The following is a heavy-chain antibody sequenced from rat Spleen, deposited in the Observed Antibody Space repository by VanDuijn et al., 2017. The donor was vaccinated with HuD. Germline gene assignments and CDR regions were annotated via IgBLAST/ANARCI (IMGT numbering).Heavy chain of an antibody. V-gene: IGHV5-29*01. Sequence: EVQLVESDGGLVQPGRSLKLSCAASGFTFSNYGMAWIRQAPGKGLEWVASISNARGITYYADPVKGRFTISRDIANSTLYLQMDSLRSEDTAIYYCARPTTGIPFNYWGQGVMVTVSS. J-gene: IGHJ2*01. CDR1: GFTFSNYG. CDR3: ARPTTGIPFNY. D-gene: IGHD1-9*01. CDR2: ISNARGIT.